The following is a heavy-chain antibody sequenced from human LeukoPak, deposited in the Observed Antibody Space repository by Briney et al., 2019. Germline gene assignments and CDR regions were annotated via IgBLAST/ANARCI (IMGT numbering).Heavy chain of an antibody. CDR3: ARHIRSGWSRYFDY. D-gene: IGHD6-19*01. V-gene: IGHV4-59*08. Sequence: PSETLSLTCTVSGGSISSYYWSWIRQPPGKGLEWIGYIYYSGSTNYNPSLKSRVTISVDTSKNQFSLKLSSVTAADTAVYYCARHIRSGWSRYFDYWGQGTLVTVPS. CDR1: GGSISSYY. J-gene: IGHJ4*02. CDR2: IYYSGST.